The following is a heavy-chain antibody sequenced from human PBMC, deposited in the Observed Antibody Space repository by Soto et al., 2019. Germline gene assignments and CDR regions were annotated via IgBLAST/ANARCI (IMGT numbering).Heavy chain of an antibody. CDR1: GGSISSYY. Sequence: SETLSLTCTVSGGSISSYYWSWIRQPPGKGLEWIGYIYYSGSTNYNPSLKSRVTIPVDTSKNQFSLKLSSVTAADTAVYYCARARSSSSNFRFDPWGQGTLVTVSS. J-gene: IGHJ5*02. CDR3: ARARSSSSNFRFDP. CDR2: IYYSGST. V-gene: IGHV4-59*01. D-gene: IGHD6-13*01.